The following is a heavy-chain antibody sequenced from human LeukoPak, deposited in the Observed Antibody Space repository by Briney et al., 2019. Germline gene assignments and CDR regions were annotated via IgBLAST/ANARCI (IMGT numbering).Heavy chain of an antibody. J-gene: IGHJ4*02. CDR3: AKDEVGGHFEY. Sequence: GGSLRLSCAASRFTFSSYSMNWVRQAPGKGLEWVAKIKEDGREKYYVDSVKGRFTISRDNAKNSLYLQMNSLRAEDTAVYYCAKDEVGGHFEYWGQGTLVTVSS. D-gene: IGHD1-26*01. V-gene: IGHV3-7*01. CDR2: IKEDGREK. CDR1: RFTFSSYS.